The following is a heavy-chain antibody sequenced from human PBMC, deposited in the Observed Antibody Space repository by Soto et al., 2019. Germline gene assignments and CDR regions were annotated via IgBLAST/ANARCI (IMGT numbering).Heavy chain of an antibody. J-gene: IGHJ4*02. CDR2: ISGSGDSI. CDR3: VKTVPGTTY. CDR1: GFTFSSYA. V-gene: IGHV3-23*01. Sequence: RRLSCAASGFTFSSYAMSWVRQAPGKGLEWVSGISGSGDSIYYADSVKGRFTISRDNSKNTLYLQMNSLGAEDTAVYYCVKTVPGTTYWGQGTLVTVSS. D-gene: IGHD6-19*01.